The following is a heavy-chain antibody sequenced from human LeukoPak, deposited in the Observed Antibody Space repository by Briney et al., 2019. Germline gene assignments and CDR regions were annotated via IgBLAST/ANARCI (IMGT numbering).Heavy chain of an antibody. D-gene: IGHD6-13*01. J-gene: IGHJ4*02. V-gene: IGHV3-30-3*01. CDR3: ARDRVSSRSTFDY. Sequence: GGSLRLSCAASGFTYSSHSMTWVRQAPGKGLEWVAVISYDGSNKYYADSVKGRFTISRDNSKNTLYLQMNSLRAEDTAVYYCARDRVSSRSTFDYWGQGTLVTVSS. CDR1: GFTYSSHS. CDR2: ISYDGSNK.